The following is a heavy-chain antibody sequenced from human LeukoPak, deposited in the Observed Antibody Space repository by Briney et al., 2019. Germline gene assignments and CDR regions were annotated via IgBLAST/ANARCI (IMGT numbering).Heavy chain of an antibody. CDR3: AREPSGTAIDY. Sequence: GSLRLSCAASGFTFSSYSMNCVRQAPGKGLEWVSSISSSSSYIYYADSVKGRFTISRDNAKNSLYLQMNSLRAEDTAVYYCAREPSGTAIDYWGQGTLVTVSS. D-gene: IGHD1-1*01. J-gene: IGHJ4*02. CDR1: GFTFSSYS. CDR2: ISSSSSYI. V-gene: IGHV3-21*01.